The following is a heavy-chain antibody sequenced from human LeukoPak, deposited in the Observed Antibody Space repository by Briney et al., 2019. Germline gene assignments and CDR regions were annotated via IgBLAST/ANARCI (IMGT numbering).Heavy chain of an antibody. CDR3: AKDQRWESPHYLDS. CDR1: KFTFNNYG. CDR2: VSSDGGTQ. V-gene: IGHV3-30*18. J-gene: IGHJ4*02. Sequence: GRSLRLSCTASKFTFNNYGMQWVRQAPGKGLEWVAVVSSDGGTQIYADSVKGRFTISRDNSRNTVYVQMNSLRDEDTALYYCAKDQRWESPHYLDSWSQGTLVTVSS. D-gene: IGHD1-26*01.